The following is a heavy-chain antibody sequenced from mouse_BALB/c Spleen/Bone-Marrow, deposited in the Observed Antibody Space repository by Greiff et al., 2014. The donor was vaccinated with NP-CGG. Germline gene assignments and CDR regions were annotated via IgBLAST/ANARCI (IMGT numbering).Heavy chain of an antibody. Sequence: EVKLLESGPDLVKPSQSLSLTCTVTGYSITSYYSWHWIRQFPGNKLEWMGYIHYSGTTVYNPSLKSRISITRDTSNNQFFLQLNSATTEDTATYYCARFAGTPYTMDYWGQGTSVTVSS. V-gene: IGHV3-1*02. J-gene: IGHJ4*01. D-gene: IGHD4-1*01. CDR2: IHYSGTT. CDR1: GYSITSYYS. CDR3: ARFAGTPYTMDY.